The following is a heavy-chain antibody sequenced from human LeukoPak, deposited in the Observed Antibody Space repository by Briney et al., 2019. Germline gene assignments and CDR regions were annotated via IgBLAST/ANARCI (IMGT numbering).Heavy chain of an antibody. J-gene: IGHJ4*02. CDR1: GYTFTSYY. CDR3: ARGAKHRFYFDY. Sequence: ASVTVSCTASGYTFTSYYMHWVRQAPGQGLEWMGIINPSGGSTSYAQKFQGRVTMTRDTSTSTVYMELSSLRSEDTAVYYCARGAKHRFYFDYWGQGTLVTVSS. CDR2: INPSGGST. V-gene: IGHV1-46*01.